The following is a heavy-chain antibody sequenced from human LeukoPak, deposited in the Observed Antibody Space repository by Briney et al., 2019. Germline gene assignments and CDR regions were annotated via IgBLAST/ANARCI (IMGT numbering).Heavy chain of an antibody. CDR1: GGSFSGYY. D-gene: IGHD1-26*01. CDR2: INHSGST. V-gene: IGHV4-34*01. Sequence: SETLSLTCAVYGGSFSGYYWSWIRQPPGKGLEWIGEINHSGSTNYNPSLKSRVTISVGTSKNQFSLKLSSVTAADTAVYYCARPLVGGDDAFDIWGQGTMVTVSS. CDR3: ARPLVGGDDAFDI. J-gene: IGHJ3*02.